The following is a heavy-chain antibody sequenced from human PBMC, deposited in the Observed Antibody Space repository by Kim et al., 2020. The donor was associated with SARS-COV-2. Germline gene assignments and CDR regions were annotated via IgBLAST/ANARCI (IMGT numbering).Heavy chain of an antibody. Sequence: GGSLRLSCATSGFTFSTSWMTWVRQAPGKGLEFLAYINLDGSEKQYVDSVKGRFTISRDNAKNSLYLQMNSLRAEDTAVYYCSRTPRLHDYWGQGTLVTVSS. CDR3: SRTPRLHDY. CDR1: GFTFSTSW. CDR2: INLDGSEK. D-gene: IGHD2-15*01. V-gene: IGHV3-7*01. J-gene: IGHJ4*02.